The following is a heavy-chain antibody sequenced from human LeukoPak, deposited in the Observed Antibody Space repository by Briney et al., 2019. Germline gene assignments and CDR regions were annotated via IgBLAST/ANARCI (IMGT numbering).Heavy chain of an antibody. Sequence: SVKVSCKASGGTFSSYAISWVRQAPGQGLEWMGGIIPIFGTANYAQKFQGRVTITADESTSTAYMELSSLRSEDTAVYHCARDTLELRDGWFDPWGQGTLVTVSS. CDR2: IIPIFGTA. CDR1: GGTFSSYA. V-gene: IGHV1-69*13. CDR3: ARDTLELRDGWFDP. D-gene: IGHD1-7*01. J-gene: IGHJ5*02.